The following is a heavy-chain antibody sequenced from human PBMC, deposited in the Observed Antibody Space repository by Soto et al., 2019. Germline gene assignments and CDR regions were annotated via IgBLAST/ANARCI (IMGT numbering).Heavy chain of an antibody. Sequence: GESLKISCKGSGYSFTSYWIGWVRQMPGKGLEWMGIIYPSDSDTRYSPSFQGQVTISADKSISTAYLQWSSLKASDTAMYYCARHVPGFDYDILTGYYNGDYYYYMDVWGKGTTVTVSS. CDR1: GYSFTSYW. D-gene: IGHD3-9*01. CDR3: ARHVPGFDYDILTGYYNGDYYYYMDV. J-gene: IGHJ6*03. V-gene: IGHV5-51*01. CDR2: IYPSDSDT.